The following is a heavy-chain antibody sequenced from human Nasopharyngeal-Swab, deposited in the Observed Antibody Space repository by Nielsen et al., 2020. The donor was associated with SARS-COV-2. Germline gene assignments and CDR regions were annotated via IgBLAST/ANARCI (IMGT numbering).Heavy chain of an antibody. CDR1: GFTFSSYW. D-gene: IGHD2-8*01. Sequence: GESLKISCAASGFTFSSYWMSWVRQAPGKGLEWVANIKQDGSEKYYVDSVKGRFTISRDNAKNSLYLQMNSLRAEDTAVYYCARDPPKHIVLMVYASYAFDIWGQGTMVTVSS. V-gene: IGHV3-7*01. CDR2: IKQDGSEK. J-gene: IGHJ3*02. CDR3: ARDPPKHIVLMVYASYAFDI.